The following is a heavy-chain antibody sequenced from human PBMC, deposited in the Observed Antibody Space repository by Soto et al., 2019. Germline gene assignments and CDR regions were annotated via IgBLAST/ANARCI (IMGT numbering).Heavy chain of an antibody. CDR1: GYTFTGYY. V-gene: IGHV1-2*02. D-gene: IGHD5-12*01. Sequence: GASLKVSCKASGYTFTGYYMHWGRQAPGQGLEWMGWINPNSGDTNYAQKFQGRVTMTRDTSISTAYMELSRLRSDDTAVYYCARDNSGFRFDSWGQGTLVTVAS. CDR2: INPNSGDT. J-gene: IGHJ4*02. CDR3: ARDNSGFRFDS.